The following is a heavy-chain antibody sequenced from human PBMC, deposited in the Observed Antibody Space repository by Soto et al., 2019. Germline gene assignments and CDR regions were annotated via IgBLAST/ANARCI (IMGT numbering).Heavy chain of an antibody. CDR1: GGSISSGGYY. CDR3: ATSQKGYNWNYFDH. D-gene: IGHD1-20*01. CDR2: AFYTGFT. V-gene: IGHV4-39*01. J-gene: IGHJ4*02. Sequence: SETLSLTCTVSGGSISSGGYYWSWIRQHPGKGLEWIGSAFYTGFTSYNPSLESRVSVSVDTSKNQFSLKVSGVSAADTAVYYCATSQKGYNWNYFDHWGQGALVTV.